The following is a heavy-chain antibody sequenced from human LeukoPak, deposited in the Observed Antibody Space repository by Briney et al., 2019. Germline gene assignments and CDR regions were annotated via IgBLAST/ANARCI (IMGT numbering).Heavy chain of an antibody. Sequence: SETLSLTCAVYGGSLSGYYWSWIRQPPGKGLEWIGEINHSGSTNYNPSLKSRVTISVDTSKNQFSLKLSSVTAADTAVYYCARGFVVVPASYYYMDVWGKGTTVTVSS. J-gene: IGHJ6*03. CDR3: ARGFVVVPASYYYMDV. CDR1: GGSLSGYY. V-gene: IGHV4-34*01. D-gene: IGHD2-2*01. CDR2: INHSGST.